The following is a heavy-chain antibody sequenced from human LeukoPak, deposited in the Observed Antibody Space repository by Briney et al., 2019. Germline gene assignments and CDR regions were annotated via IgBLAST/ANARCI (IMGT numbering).Heavy chain of an antibody. Sequence: GGSLRLSCAASGYTFSSYWMSWVRQAPGKGLEWVANIKQDGSEKYYVDSVKGRFTISRDNAKNSLYLQMNSLRAEDTAVYYCARGAREHYYDSSGYYYFDYWGQGTLVTVSS. J-gene: IGHJ4*02. CDR2: IKQDGSEK. D-gene: IGHD3-22*01. CDR1: GYTFSSYW. CDR3: ARGAREHYYDSSGYYYFDY. V-gene: IGHV3-7*01.